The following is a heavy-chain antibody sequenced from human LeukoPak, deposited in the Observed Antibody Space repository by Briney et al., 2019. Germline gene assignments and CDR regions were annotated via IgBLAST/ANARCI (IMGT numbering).Heavy chain of an antibody. Sequence: ASVKVSCHASGYTFTCYYIHWVRQAPGQGLEWMGWINPNSGGTNYAQKFQGRVTMIRDTSISTAYMELSRLRSDDTAVYYCARDSGDYFGSGIAWGQGTLVTVSS. J-gene: IGHJ5*02. V-gene: IGHV1-2*02. CDR2: INPNSGGT. D-gene: IGHD3-10*01. CDR3: ARDSGDYFGSGIA. CDR1: GYTFTCYY.